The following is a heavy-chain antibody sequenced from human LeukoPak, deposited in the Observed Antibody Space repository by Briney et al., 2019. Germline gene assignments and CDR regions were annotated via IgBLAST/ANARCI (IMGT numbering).Heavy chain of an antibody. D-gene: IGHD6-13*01. CDR2: IYTSGST. Sequence: SETLSLTCTVSGGSISSYYWSWIRQPAGKGLEWIGRIYTSGSTNYNPSLKSRVTMSVDTSKNQFSLKLSSVTAADTAVYYCARVGGLESQQLTLDNWFDPWGQGTLVTVSS. CDR3: ARVGGLESQQLTLDNWFDP. J-gene: IGHJ5*02. CDR1: GGSISSYY. V-gene: IGHV4-4*07.